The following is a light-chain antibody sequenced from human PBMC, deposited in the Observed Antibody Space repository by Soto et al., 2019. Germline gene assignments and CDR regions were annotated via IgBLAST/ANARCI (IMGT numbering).Light chain of an antibody. Sequence: DSQMTQSPSTLSASVGDRVTITCLASQSISSWLAWYKKKTGKANKGMIYKEYTLESGAKSRLSGSGSGTELNLKIRSLQPDDFATYYCKKYYSYPWTFGQGNKG. CDR3: KKYYSYPWT. CDR1: QSISSW. V-gene: IGKV1-5*03. J-gene: IGKJ1*01. CDR2: KEY.